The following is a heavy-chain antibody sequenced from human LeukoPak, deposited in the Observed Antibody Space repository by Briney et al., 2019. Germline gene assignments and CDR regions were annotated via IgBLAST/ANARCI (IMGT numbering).Heavy chain of an antibody. CDR3: ARGQFWSGYSI. CDR1: GGSFSGYY. V-gene: IGHV4-34*01. CDR2: IDHRRST. J-gene: IGHJ4*02. D-gene: IGHD3-3*02. Sequence: SETLSLTCAVYGGSFSGYYWSWIRQPPGKGLEWIGEIDHRRSTNYNPSLKSRVTMSVDTSKNQFSLNLSSVTAADTAVYYCARGQFWSGYSIWGQGTLVTVSS.